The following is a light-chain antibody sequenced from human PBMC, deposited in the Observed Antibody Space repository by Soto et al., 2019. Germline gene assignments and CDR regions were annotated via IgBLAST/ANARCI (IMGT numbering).Light chain of an antibody. Sequence: QSALTQPASVSGSPGQSITISCTGTISDVGGYNYVSRYQQHPGKAPKLMIYDVSNRPSGVSNRFSGSKSGNTASLTISGLQAEDEADYYCSSYTSSSTYVFGTGTKVTVL. V-gene: IGLV2-14*03. J-gene: IGLJ1*01. CDR1: ISDVGGYNY. CDR2: DVS. CDR3: SSYTSSSTYV.